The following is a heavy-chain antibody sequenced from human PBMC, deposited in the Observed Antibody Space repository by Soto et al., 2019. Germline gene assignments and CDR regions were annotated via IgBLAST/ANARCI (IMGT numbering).Heavy chain of an antibody. J-gene: IGHJ4*02. V-gene: IGHV1-69*01. CDR1: GGTFSRYA. CDR2: IIPIFGTA. CDR3: ARGLYNGSATDY. D-gene: IGHD1-26*01. Sequence: QVQLVQSGAEVKKPGSSVKVSCKASGGTFSRYAISWLRRAPGQGLEWMGGIIPIFGTANYAQKFQGRVTITADESTSTAYMELSSLRSEDTAVYYCARGLYNGSATDYWGQGTLVTVSS.